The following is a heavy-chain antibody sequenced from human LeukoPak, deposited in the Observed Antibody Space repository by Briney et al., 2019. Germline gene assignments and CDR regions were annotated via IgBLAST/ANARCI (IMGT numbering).Heavy chain of an antibody. Sequence: GRSLRLSCVASGFTFSSNGMHWVRQAPGKGLEWVAVIWYDGSNKYYADSVKGRFTISRDNSKNTLYLQMNSLRAEDTAVYYCAKDHSGSYYFDYWGQGTLVTVSS. CDR3: AKDHSGSYYFDY. V-gene: IGHV3-33*06. J-gene: IGHJ4*02. D-gene: IGHD1-26*01. CDR2: IWYDGSNK. CDR1: GFTFSSNG.